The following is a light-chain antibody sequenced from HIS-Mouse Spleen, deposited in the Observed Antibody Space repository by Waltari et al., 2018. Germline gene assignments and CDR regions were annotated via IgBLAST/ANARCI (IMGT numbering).Light chain of an antibody. J-gene: IGKJ5*01. Sequence: DIVMTQSPLSLRVTLGEPASISCRSSQSLLHSIGYNYLDWYLQKPGQSPQLLIYLGSNRASGVPDRFSGSGSGTDFTLKISRVEAEDVGVYYCMQALQTPTFGQGTRLEIK. CDR1: QSLLHSIGYNY. CDR3: MQALQTPT. CDR2: LGS. V-gene: IGKV2-28*01.